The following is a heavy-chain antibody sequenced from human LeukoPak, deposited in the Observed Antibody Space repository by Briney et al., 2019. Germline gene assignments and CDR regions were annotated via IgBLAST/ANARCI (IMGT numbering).Heavy chain of an antibody. Sequence: SETLSLTRAVSGVSFDDYYWSWVRQTPGKGLEWIGEINHSGYTNDSPSLKSRVTLSIDTSRKQFSLNLRSVTVADTGIYYCTRMTAGHDYWGQGTLVTVSS. CDR1: GVSFDDYY. D-gene: IGHD2-21*02. J-gene: IGHJ4*02. CDR3: TRMTAGHDY. V-gene: IGHV4-34*01. CDR2: INHSGYT.